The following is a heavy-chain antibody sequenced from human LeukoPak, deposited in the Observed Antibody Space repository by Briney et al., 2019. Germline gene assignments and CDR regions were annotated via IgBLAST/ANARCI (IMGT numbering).Heavy chain of an antibody. CDR1: GFTVSSNY. CDR2: IKQDGSET. D-gene: IGHD2-15*01. CDR3: ARDRRKDGMDV. V-gene: IGHV3-7*03. Sequence: GGSVRLSCAASGFTVSSNYMSWVRQAPGKGLEWVANIKQDGSETYYVDSVKGRFTISRDNAKSSLYLQMNSLRAEDTAVYYCARDRRKDGMDVWGQGTTVTVSS. J-gene: IGHJ6*02.